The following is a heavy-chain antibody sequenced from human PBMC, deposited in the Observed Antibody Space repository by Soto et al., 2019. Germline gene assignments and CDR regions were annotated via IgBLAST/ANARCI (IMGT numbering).Heavy chain of an antibody. CDR1: GGSINSGDYA. CDR2: IYHSGST. CDR3: AGIRIAAAGGGVDV. D-gene: IGHD6-13*01. V-gene: IGHV4-30-2*01. J-gene: IGHJ6*02. Sequence: QLQLQESGSGLVKPSQTLSLTCGVSGGSINSGDYAWSWIRQPPGKGLEWMGYIYHSGSTYCNPSLKSRVTILVNRSKNQLSLKLSSGPAADTAVYYCAGIRIAAAGGGVDVWGQGTTVTVSS.